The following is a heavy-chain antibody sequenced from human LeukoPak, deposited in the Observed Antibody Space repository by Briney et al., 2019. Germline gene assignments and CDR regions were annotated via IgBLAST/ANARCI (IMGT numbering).Heavy chain of an antibody. CDR2: IIPIFGTA. J-gene: IGHJ4*02. CDR3: ARAVNDYVWGSHRGYYFDY. D-gene: IGHD3-16*02. CDR1: GGTFSSYA. V-gene: IGHV1-69*13. Sequence: ASVKVSCKASGGTFSSYAISWVRQAPGQGLEWMGGIIPIFGTANYAQKFQGRVTITADESTSTAYMELSSLRSEDTAVYYCARAVNDYVWGSHRGYYFDYWGQGTLVTVSS.